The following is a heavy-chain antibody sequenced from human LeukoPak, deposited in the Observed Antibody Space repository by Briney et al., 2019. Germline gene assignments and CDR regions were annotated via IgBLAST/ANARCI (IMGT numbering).Heavy chain of an antibody. CDR1: GDSISNYY. V-gene: IGHV4-59*01. CDR3: ARNRVVGAPNFDY. J-gene: IGHJ4*02. CDR2: IYYSGNT. Sequence: SETPSLTCTVSGDSISNYYWSWIRQPAGKGLEWLGYIYYSGNTNYNPSLKSRVTISLDTSKNQFSLRLTSVTAADTAVYYCARNRVVGAPNFDYWGQGTLVTVFS. D-gene: IGHD1-26*01.